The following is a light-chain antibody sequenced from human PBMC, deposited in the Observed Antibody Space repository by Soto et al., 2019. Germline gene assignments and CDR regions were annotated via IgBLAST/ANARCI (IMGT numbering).Light chain of an antibody. CDR1: QSVRSN. V-gene: IGKV3-15*01. Sequence: EIVMTQSPATLSLSPGERATLSCRASQSVRSNLAWYQQKPGQPPRLLIYDASTRATGIPSRFSGSGSGTEFTLTISSLKSEDFAVYYCQRYDNWPRTFGQGTKVDI. CDR3: QRYDNWPRT. J-gene: IGKJ1*01. CDR2: DAS.